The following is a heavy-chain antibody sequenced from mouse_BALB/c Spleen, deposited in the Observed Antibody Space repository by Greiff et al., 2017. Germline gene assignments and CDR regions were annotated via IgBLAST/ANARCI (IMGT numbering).Heavy chain of an antibody. CDR2: IYPGDGDT. Sequence: QVQLKESGAELARPGASVKLSCKASGYTFTSYWMQWVKQRPGQGLEWIGAIYPGDGDTRYTQKFKGKATLTADKSSSTAYMQLSSLASEDSAVYYCARGRDGYYGGGPAYWGQGTTLTVSS. V-gene: IGHV1-87*01. CDR3: ARGRDGYYGGGPAY. CDR1: GYTFTSYW. J-gene: IGHJ2*01. D-gene: IGHD2-3*01.